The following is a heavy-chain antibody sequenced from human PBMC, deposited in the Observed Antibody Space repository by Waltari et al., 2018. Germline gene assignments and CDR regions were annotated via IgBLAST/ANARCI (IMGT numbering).Heavy chain of an antibody. J-gene: IGHJ3*02. CDR1: GFTFSSCA. CDR2: ISGSGGST. CDR3: AKSYTPGDDYGDSSGAFDI. Sequence: EVQLLESGGGLVQPGGSLRLSCAASGFTFSSCAMSWVRQAPGKGLEWVPAISGSGGSTYYADSVKGRFTISRDNSKNTLYLQMNSLRAEDTAVYYCAKSYTPGDDYGDSSGAFDIWGQGTMVTVSS. D-gene: IGHD4-17*01. V-gene: IGHV3-23*01.